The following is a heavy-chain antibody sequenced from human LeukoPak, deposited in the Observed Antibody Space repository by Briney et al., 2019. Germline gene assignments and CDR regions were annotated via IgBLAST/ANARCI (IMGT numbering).Heavy chain of an antibody. J-gene: IGHJ6*02. CDR3: ARQSWSGTAHYGMDV. D-gene: IGHD1-1*01. CDR1: GYSFTSYW. Sequence: GESLKISCTASGYSFTSYWIDWTRHMPGKGLEWMGIINPGDSDTRYSPSFRGQVTISADKSIGTAYLQWSSLKASDTAMYYCARQSWSGTAHYGMDVWGQGTTVTVSS. V-gene: IGHV5-51*01. CDR2: INPGDSDT.